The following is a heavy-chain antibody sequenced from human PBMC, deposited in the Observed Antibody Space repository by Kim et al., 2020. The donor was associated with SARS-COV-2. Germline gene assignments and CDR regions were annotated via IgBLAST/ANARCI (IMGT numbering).Heavy chain of an antibody. Sequence: ASVKVSCKASGYTFTGYYMHWVRQAPGQGLEWMGWINPNSGGTNYAQKFQGRVTMTRDTSISTAYMELSRLRSDDTAVYYCATEIAVAGTDYNYGMDVWGQGTTVTVSS. CDR1: GYTFTGYY. V-gene: IGHV1-2*02. CDR3: ATEIAVAGTDYNYGMDV. D-gene: IGHD6-19*01. J-gene: IGHJ6*02. CDR2: INPNSGGT.